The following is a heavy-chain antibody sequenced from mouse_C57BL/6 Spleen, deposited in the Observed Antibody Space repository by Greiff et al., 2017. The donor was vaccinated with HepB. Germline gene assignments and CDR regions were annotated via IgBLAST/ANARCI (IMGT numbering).Heavy chain of an antibody. CDR3: ASFSYYGSSYWYFDV. CDR2: IHPNSGST. V-gene: IGHV1-64*01. D-gene: IGHD1-1*01. J-gene: IGHJ1*03. CDR1: GYTFTSYW. Sequence: VQLQESGAELVKPGASVKLSCKASGYTFTSYWMHWVKQRPGQGLEWIGMIHPNSGSTNYNEKFKSKATLTVDKSSSTAYMQLSSLTSEDSAVYYCASFSYYGSSYWYFDVWGTGTTVTVSS.